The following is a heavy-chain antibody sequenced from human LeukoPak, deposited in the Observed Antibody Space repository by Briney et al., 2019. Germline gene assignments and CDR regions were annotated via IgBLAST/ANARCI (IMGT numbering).Heavy chain of an antibody. CDR3: ARDRHRTPRYFDY. D-gene: IGHD6-6*01. V-gene: IGHV1-69*13. J-gene: IGHJ4*02. Sequence: ASVKVSCKASGGTFSSYAISWVRQAPGQGLEWMGGIIPIFGTANYAQKFQGRVTITADESTSTAYMEPSSLRSEDTAVYYCARDRHRTPRYFDYWGQGTLVTVSS. CDR2: IIPIFGTA. CDR1: GGTFSSYA.